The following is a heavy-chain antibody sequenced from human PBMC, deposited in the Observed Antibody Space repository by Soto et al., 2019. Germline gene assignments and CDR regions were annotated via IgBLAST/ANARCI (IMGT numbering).Heavy chain of an antibody. J-gene: IGHJ4*02. CDR3: AHLATYGPDDY. CDR1: GFSLSTSGVC. D-gene: IGHD4-17*01. V-gene: IGHV2-5*01. Sequence: QITLKESGPTLVKPTQTLTLTCTFSGFSLSTSGVCVGWIRQPPGKALEWLALIYWNDDKRYSPSLKSRLTITKDTSKNQVVLTMTNMDPVDRATYYCAHLATYGPDDYWGQGTLVTVSS. CDR2: IYWNDDK.